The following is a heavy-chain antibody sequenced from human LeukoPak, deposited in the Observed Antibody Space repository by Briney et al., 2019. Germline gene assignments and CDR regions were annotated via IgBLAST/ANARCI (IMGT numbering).Heavy chain of an antibody. Sequence: ASVKVSCKASGYTFTSYGIRWVRQAPGQGLEWMGWIKPNSGGTNYAQKFQGRVTMTRDTSISTAYMELSRLRSDDTAVYYCARGSIVGATFDYFDYWGQGTLVTVSS. J-gene: IGHJ4*02. D-gene: IGHD1-26*01. CDR1: GYTFTSYG. CDR2: IKPNSGGT. V-gene: IGHV1-2*02. CDR3: ARGSIVGATFDYFDY.